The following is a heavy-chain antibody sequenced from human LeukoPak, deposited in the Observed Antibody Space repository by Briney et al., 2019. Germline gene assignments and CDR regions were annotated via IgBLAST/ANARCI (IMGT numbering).Heavy chain of an antibody. CDR1: GFTFSSYG. CDR3: ARAANLGWCIVVVSAIYDY. V-gene: IGHV3-21*01. D-gene: IGHD2-21*02. J-gene: IGHJ4*02. Sequence: GGSLRLSCAASGFTFSSYGMNWVRQAPGKGLEWVSSISTSGSSIYYADSVKGRFTISRDNAKNSLYLQMDSLRAEDTAVYYCARAANLGWCIVVVSAIYDYWGQGTLVSVSS. CDR2: ISTSGSSI.